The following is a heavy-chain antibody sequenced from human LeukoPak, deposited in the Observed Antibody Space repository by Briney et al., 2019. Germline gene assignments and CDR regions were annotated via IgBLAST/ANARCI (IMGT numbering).Heavy chain of an antibody. V-gene: IGHV3-23*01. CDR1: GFTFSTFA. CDR3: ATYRQVLLPFES. J-gene: IGHJ4*02. D-gene: IGHD2-8*02. Sequence: GGSLRLSCAASGFTFSTFAMVWVRQPPGKGLEWASSIFPSGGEIHYADSVRGRFTISRDNSKSTLSLQMNSLRAEDTAIYYCATYRQVLLPFESWGQGTLVTVSS. CDR2: IFPSGGEI.